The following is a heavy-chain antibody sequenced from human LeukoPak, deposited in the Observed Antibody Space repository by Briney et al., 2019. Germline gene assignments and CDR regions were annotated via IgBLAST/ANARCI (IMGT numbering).Heavy chain of an antibody. CDR1: VFTFDVYA. J-gene: IGHJ3*02. CDR3: AKARGYQQARPGDAFDI. CDR2: ISWNSGSI. Sequence: GGSLRLSCAASVFTFDVYAMHWVRDAPGEGLEWVSGISWNSGSIDYADPVRGRFTISRDNAKNSLYLQMSSLRVEDTAFYYCAKARGYQQARPGDAFDIWGHGTMVTVSS. D-gene: IGHD2-2*01. V-gene: IGHV3-9*01.